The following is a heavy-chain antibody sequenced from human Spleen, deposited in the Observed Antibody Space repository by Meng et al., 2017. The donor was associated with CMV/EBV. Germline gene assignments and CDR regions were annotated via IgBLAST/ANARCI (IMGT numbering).Heavy chain of an antibody. D-gene: IGHD1-26*01. V-gene: IGHV3-21*01. J-gene: IGHJ2*01. Sequence: GESLKISCAASGFRLSSFWMTWVRQAPGKGLEWVSSISSRSSDIYYADSVKGRFTISRDNAKNSLYLQMNSLRAEDTAVYYCARNQVGTFPGYFDLWGRGTLVTVSS. CDR2: ISSRSSDI. CDR3: ARNQVGTFPGYFDL. CDR1: GFRLSSFW.